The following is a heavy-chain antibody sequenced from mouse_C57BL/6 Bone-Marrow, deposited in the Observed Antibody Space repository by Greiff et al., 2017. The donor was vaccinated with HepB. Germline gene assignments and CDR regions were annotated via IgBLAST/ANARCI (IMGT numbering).Heavy chain of an antibody. CDR1: GYTFTNYW. J-gene: IGHJ2*01. CDR3: ASGSTGNYFDY. Sequence: QVQLQQSGAELVRPGTSVKMSCKASGYTFTNYWIGWAKQRPGHGLEWIGDIYPGGGYTNYNEKFKGKATLTADKSSSTAYMQLSSLTSEDSAIYYCASGSTGNYFDYWGQGTTLTVSS. D-gene: IGHD4-1*01. CDR2: IYPGGGYT. V-gene: IGHV1-63*01.